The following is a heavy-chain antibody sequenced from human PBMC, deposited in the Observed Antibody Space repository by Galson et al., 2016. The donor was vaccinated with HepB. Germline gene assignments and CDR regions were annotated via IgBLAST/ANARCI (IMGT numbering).Heavy chain of an antibody. D-gene: IGHD4-17*01. J-gene: IGHJ4*02. Sequence: SLRLSCAASGCTFTKAWMSWVRQAPGKGLEWVGRIKSKTDAGTTDYAAPVKGRFTISRDDSKNTLYLQMNSLKTEDTAVYYCTATTMTTNNFDYWGQGTLVTVSS. CDR2: IKSKTDAGTT. CDR1: GCTFTKAW. CDR3: TATTMTTNNFDY. V-gene: IGHV3-15*01.